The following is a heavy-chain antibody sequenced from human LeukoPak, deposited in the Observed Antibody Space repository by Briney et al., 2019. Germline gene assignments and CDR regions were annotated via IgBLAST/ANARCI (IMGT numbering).Heavy chain of an antibody. CDR2: INPNSGGT. D-gene: IGHD5-18*01. J-gene: IGHJ4*02. CDR3: ARERSGANSYGYWEY. V-gene: IGHV1-2*02. CDR1: GYTFTGYY. Sequence: ASVKVSCKASGYTFTGYYMHWVRQAPGQGLEWMGWINPNSGGTNYAQKLQGRVTMTRDTSISTAYMEVSSLRSDDTAVYYCARERSGANSYGYWEYWGQGTLVTVSS.